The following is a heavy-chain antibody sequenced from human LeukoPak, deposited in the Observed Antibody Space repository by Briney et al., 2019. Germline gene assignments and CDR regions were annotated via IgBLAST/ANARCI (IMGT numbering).Heavy chain of an antibody. J-gene: IGHJ4*02. CDR3: TRDDFGSGRPFDY. CDR2: INHSGST. Sequence: SETLSLTCAVYGGSFSGYYCSWIRQPPGKGLEWIGEINHSGSTNYDPSLKSRVTISVDTSKNQFSLKLSSVTAADTAMSYCTRDDFGSGRPFDYWGQGILVTVSS. D-gene: IGHD3-10*01. CDR1: GGSFSGYY. V-gene: IGHV4-34*01.